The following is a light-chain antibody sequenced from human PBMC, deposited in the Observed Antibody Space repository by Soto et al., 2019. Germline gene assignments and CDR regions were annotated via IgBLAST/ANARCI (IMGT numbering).Light chain of an antibody. CDR2: DVS. CDR1: QSVLYSSNNKNY. J-gene: IGKJ5*01. V-gene: IGKV4-1*01. CDR3: QQYNNWPFS. Sequence: DIVMTESPDSRAVSLGDRATINCKSSQSVLYSSNNKNYLAWYQQKSGQSPRLLIYDVSIRATGVPARFSGTGSETDFTLTISGLQSEDSAVYFCQQYNNWPFSFGQGTLLEV.